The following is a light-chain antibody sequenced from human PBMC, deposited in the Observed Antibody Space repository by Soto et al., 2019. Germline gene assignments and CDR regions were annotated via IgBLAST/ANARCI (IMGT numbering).Light chain of an antibody. CDR3: QQYGISPLT. J-gene: IGKJ4*01. Sequence: EIVLTQSPGTLSVSPGERATLSCRASQSISDSYLAWYQQKPGQAPRLLIYGASSRATGIPDRFSGSGSGTDFTLTISRLEPEDFAVYYCQQYGISPLTFGGGTKVDIK. CDR2: GAS. CDR1: QSISDSY. V-gene: IGKV3-20*01.